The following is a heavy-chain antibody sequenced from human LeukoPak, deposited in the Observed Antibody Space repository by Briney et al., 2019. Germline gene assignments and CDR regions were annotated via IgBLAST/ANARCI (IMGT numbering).Heavy chain of an antibody. V-gene: IGHV3-23*01. CDR3: AKRGDYGGNQYYFDY. CDR1: GFTFSSYA. Sequence: PGGSLRLSCAASGFTFSSYAMSWVRQAPGKGLEWVSGISGSGDSTYYADSVKGRFTISRDNAKNSLYLQMNSLRAEDTAVYYCAKRGDYGGNQYYFDYWGQGTLVTVSS. CDR2: ISGSGDST. D-gene: IGHD4-23*01. J-gene: IGHJ4*02.